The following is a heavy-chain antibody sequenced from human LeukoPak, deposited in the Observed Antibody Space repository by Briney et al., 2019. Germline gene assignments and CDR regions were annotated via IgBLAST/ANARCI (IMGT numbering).Heavy chain of an antibody. J-gene: IGHJ3*02. Sequence: GRSLRLSCAASGFILDDYAMHWVRQAPGKGLEWVSGISWNSGSIGYADSVKGRFTISRDNAKNSLYLQMNSLRTEDTALYHCAKGLEYSSSRGAFDIWGQGTMVTVSS. D-gene: IGHD6-6*01. CDR3: AKGLEYSSSRGAFDI. CDR1: GFILDDYA. CDR2: ISWNSGSI. V-gene: IGHV3-9*01.